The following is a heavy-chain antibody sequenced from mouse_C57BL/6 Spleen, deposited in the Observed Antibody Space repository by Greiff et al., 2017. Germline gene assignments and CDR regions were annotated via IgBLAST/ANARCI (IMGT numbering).Heavy chain of an antibody. D-gene: IGHD1-1*01. CDR1: GYAFSSSW. V-gene: IGHV1-82*01. J-gene: IGHJ4*01. CDR3: ARWITTVVAPGYYAMDY. Sequence: VQLQQSGPELVKPGASVKISCKASGYAFSSSWMNWVKQRPGKGLEWIGRIYPGDGDTNYNGKFKGKATLTADKSSSTAYMQLSSLTSEDSAVYFCARWITTVVAPGYYAMDYWGQGTSVTVSS. CDR2: IYPGDGDT.